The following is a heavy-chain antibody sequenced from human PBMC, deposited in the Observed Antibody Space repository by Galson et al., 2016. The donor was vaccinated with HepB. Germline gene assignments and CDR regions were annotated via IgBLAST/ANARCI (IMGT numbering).Heavy chain of an antibody. CDR3: ARQGDSFKLLGYCTGGNCHSWFDP. D-gene: IGHD2-15*01. V-gene: IGHV4-4*02. J-gene: IGHJ5*02. Sequence: ETLSLTCAVSGGPIGSGDWSGPWWSWVRQPPGKGLEWVGDIHHSRGSNYNPSLRNRASISMDTSEKQFSLRLNSATAADTAVYYCARQGDSFKLLGYCTGGNCHSWFDPWGQGTQVTVSS. CDR2: IHHSRGS. CDR1: GGPIGSGDW.